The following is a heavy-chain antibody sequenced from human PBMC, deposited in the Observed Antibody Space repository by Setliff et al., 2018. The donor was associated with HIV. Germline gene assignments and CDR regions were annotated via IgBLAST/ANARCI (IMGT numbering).Heavy chain of an antibody. CDR2: IYTSGST. J-gene: IGHJ5*02. V-gene: IGHV4-4*07. CDR3: ARRWGIRGYSS. D-gene: IGHD5-18*01. Sequence: PSETLSLTCTVSGDSIRGQYWSWIRQPAGKGLEWIGRIYTSGSTNYNPSLKSRVTISVDTSKNQFSLKLYSVTAADTSVYYCARRWGIRGYSSWGQGTLVTVSS. CDR1: GDSIRGQY.